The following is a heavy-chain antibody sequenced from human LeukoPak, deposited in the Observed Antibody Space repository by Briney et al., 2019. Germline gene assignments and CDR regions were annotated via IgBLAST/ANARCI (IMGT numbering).Heavy chain of an antibody. CDR1: GGSISSSSYY. CDR3: ATLVLLWFGESHDAFDI. V-gene: IGHV4-39*01. CDR2: IYYSGGT. D-gene: IGHD3-10*01. Sequence: NPSETLSLTCTVSGGSISSSSYYWGWIRQPPGKGLEWIGSIYYSGGTYYNPSLKSRVTISVDTSKNQFSLKLSSVTAADTAVYYCATLVLLWFGESHDAFDIWGQGTMVTVSS. J-gene: IGHJ3*02.